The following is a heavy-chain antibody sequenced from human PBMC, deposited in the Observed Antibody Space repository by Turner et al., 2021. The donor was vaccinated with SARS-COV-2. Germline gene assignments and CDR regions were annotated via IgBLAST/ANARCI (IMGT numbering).Heavy chain of an antibody. V-gene: IGHV1-46*01. CDR3: ARIRSSSSVRDAYDI. Sequence: QVQLLQSGAELKKPGASVKVSCKASGYTFSSYYIHWVRQAPGQGLEWMGITKPSGGSTAYAQKFQGRVTMTRDTSMSTVYMELSSLTSEDTAMYYCARIRSSSSVRDAYDIWGQGTMVTVSS. CDR1: GYTFSSYY. D-gene: IGHD6-6*01. CDR2: TKPSGGST. J-gene: IGHJ3*02.